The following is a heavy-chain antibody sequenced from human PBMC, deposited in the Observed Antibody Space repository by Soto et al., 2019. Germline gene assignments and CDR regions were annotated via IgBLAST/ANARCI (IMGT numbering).Heavy chain of an antibody. CDR1: GFTFSSYW. CDR2: IKQDGSEK. Sequence: XVSLRLSCAASGFTFSSYWMSWVRQAAGKGLEWVANIKQDGSEKYYVDSVKGRFTISRDNAKNSLYLQMNSLRAEDTAVYYCARATTGTTHDAFDIWGQGTMVTVSS. CDR3: ARATTGTTHDAFDI. V-gene: IGHV3-7*03. D-gene: IGHD1-1*01. J-gene: IGHJ3*02.